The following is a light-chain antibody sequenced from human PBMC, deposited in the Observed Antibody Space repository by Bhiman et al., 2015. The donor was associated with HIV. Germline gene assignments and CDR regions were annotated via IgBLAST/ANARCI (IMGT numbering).Light chain of an antibody. V-gene: IGLV2-8*01. Sequence: QSALTQPPSASGSPGQSVTISCTGTSSDVGGYNYVSWYQQHPGKAPKLMIYEVNKRPSGVPDRFSGSKSDNTASLTVSGLQAEDEADYYCSSYAGSNNYVVFGGGTKLTVL. J-gene: IGLJ2*01. CDR1: SSDVGGYNY. CDR3: SSYAGSNNYVV. CDR2: EVN.